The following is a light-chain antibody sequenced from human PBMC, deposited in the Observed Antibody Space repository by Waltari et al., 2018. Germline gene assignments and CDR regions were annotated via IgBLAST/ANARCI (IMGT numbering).Light chain of an antibody. J-gene: IGKJ1*01. CDR1: QSVTN. CDR3: QQYHYWPVT. CDR2: GAS. V-gene: IGKV3-15*01. Sequence: EIVMTQSPATLSVSPGETATLFCSASQSVTNLAWYQQSPGQAPRLLIYGASTRATGVPARFSGSGSGTEFTLIISSLQSEDFAVYYCQQYHYWPVTFGQGTKVDVK.